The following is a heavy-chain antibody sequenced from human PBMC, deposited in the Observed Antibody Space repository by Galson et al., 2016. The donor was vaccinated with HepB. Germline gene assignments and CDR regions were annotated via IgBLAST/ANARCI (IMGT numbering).Heavy chain of an antibody. V-gene: IGHV3-33*01. Sequence: KGLEWVAVIWNDGSNKYYRDSVKGRFTISRDNANNTVFLQMTSLRADDTAFYYCARDRSPLVLAHNNKWDNDAIDIWGQGTLVTVSS. D-gene: IGHD2-15*01. CDR2: IWNDGSNK. J-gene: IGHJ3*02. CDR3: ARDRSPLVLAHNNKWDNDAIDI.